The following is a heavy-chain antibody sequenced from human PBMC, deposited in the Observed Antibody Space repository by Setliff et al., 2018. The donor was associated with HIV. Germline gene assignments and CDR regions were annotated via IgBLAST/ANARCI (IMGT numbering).Heavy chain of an antibody. V-gene: IGHV4-38-2*01. CDR2: IYHSGST. CDR1: GYSISNGYY. CDR3: ARYRRDDYYLTAYFDS. D-gene: IGHD1-26*01. J-gene: IGHJ4*02. Sequence: SETLSLTCALSGYSISNGYYWGWIRQPSGKGLEWIGSIYHSGSTFYNPSLRSRVTISVDTSQDQFSLRLSSLTAADTAVYYCARYRRDDYYLTAYFDSWGQGTLVTVSS.